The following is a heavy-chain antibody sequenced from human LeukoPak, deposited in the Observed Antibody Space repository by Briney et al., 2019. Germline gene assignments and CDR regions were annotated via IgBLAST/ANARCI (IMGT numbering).Heavy chain of an antibody. CDR2: IYVTGST. CDR3: TRHGSYSHGF. D-gene: IGHD3-10*01. J-gene: IGHJ4*02. CDR1: GDSIRSGGY. V-gene: IGHV4-4*02. Sequence: SETLSLTCAVSGDSIRSGGYWSWVRQPPGKGLEWIGQIYVTGSTNYDPYLESRVIMSLDKSRNQLSLRLKSMTAAVTAVYYCTRHGSYSHGFWGQGALVTVAS.